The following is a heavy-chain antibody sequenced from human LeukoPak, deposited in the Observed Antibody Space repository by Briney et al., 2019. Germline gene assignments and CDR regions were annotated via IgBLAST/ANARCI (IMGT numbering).Heavy chain of an antibody. Sequence: GGSLRLSCAASGFTFSSYWMHWVRQAPGKGLVWVSRINSDGSSTSYADSVKGRFTISRDNSKNTLYLQMNSLRAEDTAVYYCARDKLGYCSSTSCSLYYFDYWGQGTLVTVSS. D-gene: IGHD2-2*01. V-gene: IGHV3-74*01. CDR2: INSDGSST. J-gene: IGHJ4*02. CDR3: ARDKLGYCSSTSCSLYYFDY. CDR1: GFTFSSYW.